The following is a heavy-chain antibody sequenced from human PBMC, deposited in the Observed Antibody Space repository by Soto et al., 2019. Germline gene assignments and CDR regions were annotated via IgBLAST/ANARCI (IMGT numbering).Heavy chain of an antibody. CDR2: VSYDGTNK. Sequence: QVQLVESGGGVVQPGRSLRLSCAVSGFTFNSYGMHWVRQAPGKGLEWVAVVSYDGTNKYYADSVKGRFTISRDNSKNTLYLQMDSLRPEDTAVYYCAKDHASPYCGGDCYSGVVGGNFDYWGQGTLVTVSS. D-gene: IGHD2-21*02. CDR1: GFTFNSYG. J-gene: IGHJ4*02. V-gene: IGHV3-30*18. CDR3: AKDHASPYCGGDCYSGVVGGNFDY.